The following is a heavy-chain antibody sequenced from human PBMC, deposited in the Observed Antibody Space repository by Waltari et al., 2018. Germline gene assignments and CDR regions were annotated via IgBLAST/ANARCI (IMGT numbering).Heavy chain of an antibody. CDR1: GYTFTDSY. Sequence: QVQLVQSGAEVRKPGASVKVSCKTSGYTFTDSYIHWVRQAPGQGLEWMGRMNPNNNYPIYEQKFQGRVTMTRDTSITTAYMELSSLTSDDKALYYCVTQRPWEDYWGQGTRVTVSP. J-gene: IGHJ4*02. CDR2: MNPNNNYP. CDR3: VTQRPWEDY. V-gene: IGHV1-2*06. D-gene: IGHD1-26*01.